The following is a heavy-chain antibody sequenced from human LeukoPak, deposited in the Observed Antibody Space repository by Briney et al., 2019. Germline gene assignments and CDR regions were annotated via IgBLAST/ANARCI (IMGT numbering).Heavy chain of an antibody. CDR3: TRGGGVPPVRGYYGLDV. V-gene: IGHV3-49*03. Sequence: ESGGSLRLSCTSSGFTFGDYAMSWFRQAPGKGLEWVGFIRSKAYGGTTEYAASVKGRFTISRDESETIAYLQMNSLISEDTAVYYCTRGGGVPPVRGYYGLDVWGQGTTVTVSS. CDR2: IRSKAYGGTT. D-gene: IGHD2-2*01. CDR1: GFTFGDYA. J-gene: IGHJ6*02.